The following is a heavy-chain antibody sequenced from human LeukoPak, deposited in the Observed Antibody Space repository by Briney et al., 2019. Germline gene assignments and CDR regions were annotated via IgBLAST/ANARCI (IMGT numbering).Heavy chain of an antibody. CDR2: IYYSGST. D-gene: IGHD2/OR15-2a*01. CDR3: ARDSRSPGAFDI. Sequence: SETLSLTCTVSGGSISSYYWSWIRQPPGKGLEWIGYIYYSGSTNYNPSLKSRVTISVDTSKNQFSLKLSSVTAADTAVYYCARDSRSPGAFDIWGQGTMVTVSS. J-gene: IGHJ3*02. V-gene: IGHV4-59*01. CDR1: GGSISSYY.